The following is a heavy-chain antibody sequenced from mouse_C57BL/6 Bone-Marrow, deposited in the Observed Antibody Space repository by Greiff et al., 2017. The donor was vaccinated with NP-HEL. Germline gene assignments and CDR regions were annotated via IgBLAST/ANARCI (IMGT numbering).Heavy chain of an antibody. Sequence: VQLVESGAELVKPGASVKLSCKASGYTFTSYWMQWVKQRPGQGLEWIGEIDPSDSYTNYNQKFKGKATLTVDTSSSTTYIEISSLTSEDSAVYYCARTTTIVTYYYAMDYWGQGTSVTVSS. CDR3: ARTTTIVTYYYAMDY. CDR1: GYTFTSYW. D-gene: IGHD2-5*01. V-gene: IGHV1-50*01. CDR2: IDPSDSYT. J-gene: IGHJ4*01.